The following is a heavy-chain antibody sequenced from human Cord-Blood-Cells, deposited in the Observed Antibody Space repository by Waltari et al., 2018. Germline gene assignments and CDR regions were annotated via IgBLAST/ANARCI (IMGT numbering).Heavy chain of an antibody. V-gene: IGHV3-53*01. CDR1: GFTVSSNY. J-gene: IGHJ4*02. CDR3: ARGGAYCGGDCYLF. D-gene: IGHD2-21*02. Sequence: EVQLVESGGGLIQPGGSLRLSCAASGFTVSSNYTSRVRQAPGKGLEWVSVIYSGGSTYYADSVKGRFTISRDNSKNTLYLQMNSLRAEDTAVYYCARGGAYCGGDCYLFWGQGTLVTVSS. CDR2: IYSGGST.